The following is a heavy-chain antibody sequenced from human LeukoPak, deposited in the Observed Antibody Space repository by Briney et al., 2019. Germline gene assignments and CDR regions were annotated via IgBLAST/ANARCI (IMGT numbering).Heavy chain of an antibody. CDR3: ARGGSYFDY. D-gene: IGHD1-26*01. J-gene: IGHJ4*02. CDR2: ISSSSNYI. Sequence: SGGPLRLSCVASGFTFSSYNMNWVRQAPGKGLEWVSSISSSSNYIYYADSVKGRFTISRDNAKNSLYLQMNSLRAEDTAVYYCARGGSYFDYWGQGTLVTVSS. V-gene: IGHV3-21*01. CDR1: GFTFSSYN.